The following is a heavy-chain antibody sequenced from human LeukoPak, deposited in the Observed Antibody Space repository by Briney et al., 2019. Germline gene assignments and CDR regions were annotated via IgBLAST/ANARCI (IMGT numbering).Heavy chain of an antibody. CDR2: IYYSGST. Sequence: SETLSLTCTVSGGSISSSNYYWGWIRQPPGKGLDWIGIIYYSGSTFYNPSLNNRVTLSIDTSKNQFSLKLSSVTAADTALYYCARSSLTGKKSAFDIWGQGTVVTVAS. V-gene: IGHV4-39*01. D-gene: IGHD1-14*01. CDR1: GGSISSSNYY. J-gene: IGHJ3*02. CDR3: ARSSLTGKKSAFDI.